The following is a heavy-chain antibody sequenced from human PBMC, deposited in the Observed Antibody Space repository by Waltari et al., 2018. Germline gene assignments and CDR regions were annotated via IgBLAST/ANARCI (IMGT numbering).Heavy chain of an antibody. CDR2: VEPADGET. CDR1: GYRFTDYY. D-gene: IGHD3-10*01. CDR3: VTALGDRSSASRPFDV. V-gene: IGHV1-69-2*01. Sequence: EVQLLQSGTELKKPGSTVKISCQVSGYRFTDYYIHWVQQAPGKGPQWMGLVEPADGETIYAGRFQGRVTITADTTTETPFMELSSRTSDDTAVYSCVTALGDRSSASRPFDVWGLGTLITVSS. J-gene: IGHJ3*01.